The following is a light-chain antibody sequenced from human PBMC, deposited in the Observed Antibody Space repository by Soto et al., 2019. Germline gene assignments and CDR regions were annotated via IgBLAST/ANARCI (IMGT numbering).Light chain of an antibody. J-gene: IGKJ1*01. CDR2: GAV. CDR1: QSVSSN. V-gene: IGKV3-15*01. Sequence: IVITHYQVTMSVSPGERATLSCRATQSVSSNLAWYQQKPGQAPSLLIYGAVTRATGIPARFSGTGSGTEFTRTIGSLQSEDLALYYCQQYNDWPLTFGQGTKVDIK. CDR3: QQYNDWPLT.